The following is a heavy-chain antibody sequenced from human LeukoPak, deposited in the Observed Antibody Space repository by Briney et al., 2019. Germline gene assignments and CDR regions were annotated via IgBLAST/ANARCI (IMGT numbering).Heavy chain of an antibody. CDR2: ISYDGSNK. Sequence: PGGSLRLSCAASGFTFSSYSMNWVRQAPGKGLEWVAVISYDGSNKYYADSVKGRFTISRDNSKNTLYLQMNSLRAEDTAVYYCARDQGRVAAMNWFDPWGQGTLVTVSS. V-gene: IGHV3-30*03. CDR3: ARDQGRVAAMNWFDP. J-gene: IGHJ5*02. CDR1: GFTFSSYS. D-gene: IGHD2-15*01.